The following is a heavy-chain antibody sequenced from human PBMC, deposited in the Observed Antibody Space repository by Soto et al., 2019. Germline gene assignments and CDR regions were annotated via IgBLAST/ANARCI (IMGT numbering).Heavy chain of an antibody. CDR2: ISSDGRNT. D-gene: IGHD6-19*01. J-gene: IGHJ5*02. Sequence: EVQLVESGGGLVQPGGSLRLSCAASGFAFSSYWMQWVRQAPGKGPVWVSRISSDGRNTTYADLVKGRFTISRDNAENNLHLQMTNLTDANTAAYYCIKASTVTGVGGYRWGQGTLVTVSS. CDR3: IKASTVTGVGGYR. V-gene: IGHV3-74*01. CDR1: GFAFSSYW.